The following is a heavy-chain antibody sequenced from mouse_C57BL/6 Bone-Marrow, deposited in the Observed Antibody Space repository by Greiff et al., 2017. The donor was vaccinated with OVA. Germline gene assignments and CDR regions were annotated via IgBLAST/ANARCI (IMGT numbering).Heavy chain of an antibody. CDR2: INYDGSST. V-gene: IGHV5-16*01. Sequence: DVKLVESEGGLVQPGSSMKLSCTASGFTFSDYYMAWVRQVPEKGLEWVANINYDGSSTYYLDSLKSRFIISRDNAKNILYLQMSSLKSEDTATYYCAREYDGYYGGFAYWGQGTLVTVSA. D-gene: IGHD2-3*01. J-gene: IGHJ3*01. CDR1: GFTFSDYY. CDR3: AREYDGYYGGFAY.